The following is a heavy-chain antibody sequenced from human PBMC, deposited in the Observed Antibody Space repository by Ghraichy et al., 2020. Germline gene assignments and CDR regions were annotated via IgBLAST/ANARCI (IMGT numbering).Heavy chain of an antibody. Sequence: SQTLSLTCAISGDSVSSNSAAWNWIRLSPSRGLEWLGRTYYRSKWYSYYAVSVRSRITISPDTSKNQFSLQLNSVTTEDTAFYYCAIGPAYFQHWGQGTLVTVSS. J-gene: IGHJ1*01. CDR2: TYYRSKWYS. V-gene: IGHV6-1*01. CDR3: AIGPAYFQH. CDR1: GDSVSSNSAA.